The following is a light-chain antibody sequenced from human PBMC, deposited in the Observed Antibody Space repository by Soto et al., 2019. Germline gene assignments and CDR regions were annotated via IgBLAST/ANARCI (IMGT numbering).Light chain of an antibody. V-gene: IGLV2-14*01. J-gene: IGLJ2*01. CDR2: DVS. CDR1: NSDVGGYSY. Sequence: QSALTQPASVSGSPGQSITISCTGTNSDVGGYSYVSWYQQHPGKSPKLMIYDVSNRPSGISNRFSGSKSGNTASLTISGLQAEDSADYYCSSYTSSSTLGVFGGGTKLTVL. CDR3: SSYTSSSTLGV.